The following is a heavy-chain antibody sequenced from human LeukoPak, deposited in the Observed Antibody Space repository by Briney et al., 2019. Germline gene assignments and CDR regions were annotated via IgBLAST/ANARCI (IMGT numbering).Heavy chain of an antibody. D-gene: IGHD3-16*01. V-gene: IGHV3-48*01. CDR2: IRDDNDGT. CDR1: GFTFNKSP. Sequence: SGGSLRLSCAASGFTFNKSPMNWVRQAPGKGLEWISNIRDDNDGTTYADSVKGRFTISRGNAKNSLYLQINSLRAEDTAVYYCVKDLNWAFDYWGQGTLVTVSS. CDR3: VKDLNWAFDY. J-gene: IGHJ4*02.